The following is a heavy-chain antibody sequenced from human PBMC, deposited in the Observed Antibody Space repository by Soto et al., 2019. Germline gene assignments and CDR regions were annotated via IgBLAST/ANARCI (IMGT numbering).Heavy chain of an antibody. CDR2: NNHSGST. V-gene: IGHV4-34*01. CDR3: ARDPYYDGSGRGPYYFDY. J-gene: IGHJ4*02. D-gene: IGHD3-10*01. CDR1: GGSFSGYY. Sequence: QVQLQQWGAGLLKPSETLSLTCAVYGGSFSGYYWSWIRQPPGKGLEWIGVNNHSGSTNYNPSLKSRVTVQVDTANSHFPLKRSSGAAAHTALYYCARDPYYDGSGRGPYYFDYWGQGTLVTVSS.